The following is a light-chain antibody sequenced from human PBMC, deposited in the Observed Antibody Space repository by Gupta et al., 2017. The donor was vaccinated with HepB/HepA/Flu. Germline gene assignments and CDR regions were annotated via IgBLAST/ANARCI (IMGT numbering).Light chain of an antibody. CDR2: NDN. CDR3: VGWDDILSGYV. V-gene: IGLV1-47*02. CDR1: SSNIGNDN. Sequence: QPVLTQPPSASGTPGQRVTISCSGSSSNIGNDNAYWYQQLPGTAPKLLIYNDNQRPSGVPDRFSGSKSGTTASLAISGLRSEDEADYYCVGWDDILSGYVFGAGTKVTVL. J-gene: IGLJ1*01.